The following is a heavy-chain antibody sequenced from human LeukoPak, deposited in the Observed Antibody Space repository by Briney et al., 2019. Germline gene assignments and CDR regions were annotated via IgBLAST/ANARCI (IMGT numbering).Heavy chain of an antibody. CDR1: GGYTSDYY. CDR3: ARESTTFYYDRSAPRRAFDI. CDR2: IYDSGST. J-gene: IGHJ3*02. Sequence: SETLSLTCTVSGGYTSDYYWNWIRHPPGKGLEWIGYIYDSGSTNYNPSLKSRVIISVDTSRNQFSLKLSSVTAADTAVYYCARESTTFYYDRSAPRRAFDIWGQGTMVTVSS. D-gene: IGHD3-22*01. V-gene: IGHV4-59*12.